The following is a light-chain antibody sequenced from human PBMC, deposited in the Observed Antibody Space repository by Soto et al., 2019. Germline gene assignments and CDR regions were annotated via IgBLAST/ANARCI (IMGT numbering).Light chain of an antibody. CDR3: QSPDNIGINHFV. CDR2: KST. Sequence: SYELTQPPSVSVSPGQTARITCSGDALSDQYAYWYQQKPGQAPVLIIYKSTERPSGIPERFSGSSSGTTVTLTISGVQAEDEADYYCQSPDNIGINHFVFGTGTKVTVL. CDR1: ALSDQY. V-gene: IGLV3-25*02. J-gene: IGLJ1*01.